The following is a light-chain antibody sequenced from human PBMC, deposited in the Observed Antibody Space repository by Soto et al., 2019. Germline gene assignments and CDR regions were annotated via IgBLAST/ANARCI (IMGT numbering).Light chain of an antibody. CDR2: SNN. Sequence: QLVLTQPPSASGTPGQRVTISCSGSSSNIGSNTVNWYQQLPGTAPKLLIYSNNQRPSGVPDRFSGSKSGTSASLAISGRQSEDEADYYCAAWYDSLNGVVFGGGTKVTVL. CDR3: AAWYDSLNGVV. V-gene: IGLV1-44*01. J-gene: IGLJ2*01. CDR1: SSNIGSNT.